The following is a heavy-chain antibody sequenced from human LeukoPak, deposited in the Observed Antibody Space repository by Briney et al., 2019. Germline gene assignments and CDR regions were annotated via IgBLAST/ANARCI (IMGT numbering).Heavy chain of an antibody. CDR1: GYTLTELS. CDR3: ATDQYYGSGSYAFDI. Sequence: GASVKVSCKVSGYTLTELSMHWVRQAPGKGLEWMGGFDPEDGETIYAQKFQGRVTMTEDTSTDTAYMELSSLRSEDTAVYYCATDQYYGSGSYAFDIWGQGTMVTVSS. CDR2: FDPEDGET. J-gene: IGHJ3*02. D-gene: IGHD3-10*01. V-gene: IGHV1-24*01.